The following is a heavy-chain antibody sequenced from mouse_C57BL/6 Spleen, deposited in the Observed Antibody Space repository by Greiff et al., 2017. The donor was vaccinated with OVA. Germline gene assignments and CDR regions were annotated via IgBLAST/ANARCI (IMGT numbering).Heavy chain of an antibody. D-gene: IGHD1-1*01. CDR2: IDPETGGT. CDR1: GYTFTDYE. Sequence: VQLQQSGAELVRPGASVTLSCKASGYTFTDYEMHWVKQTPVHGLEWIGAIDPETGGTAYNQKFKGKAILTADKSSSTAYMELRSLSSEDSAVYYCTRSYYYSSSCAYWGPGTLVTVSA. V-gene: IGHV1-15*01. CDR3: TRSYYYSSSCAY. J-gene: IGHJ3*01.